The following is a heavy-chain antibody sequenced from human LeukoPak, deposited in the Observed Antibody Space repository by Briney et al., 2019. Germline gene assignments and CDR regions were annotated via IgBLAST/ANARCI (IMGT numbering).Heavy chain of an antibody. CDR1: GFTFSSYG. J-gene: IGHJ6*02. D-gene: IGHD3-3*01. CDR3: ARGGQYDFWSGYYYYGMDV. V-gene: IGHV3-33*01. Sequence: PGGSLRLSCAASGFTFSSYGMHWVRQAPGKGLERVAVIWYDGSNKYYADSVKGRFTISRDNSKNTLYLQMNSLRAEDTAVYYCARGGQYDFWSGYYYYGMDVWGQGATVTVSS. CDR2: IWYDGSNK.